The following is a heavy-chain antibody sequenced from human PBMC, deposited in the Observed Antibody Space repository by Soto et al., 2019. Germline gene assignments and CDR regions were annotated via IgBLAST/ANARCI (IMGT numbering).Heavy chain of an antibody. CDR3: ARVGGRNVAFDI. Sequence: SETLSLTCTVSGGSISSGGYYWSWIRQHPGKGLEWIGYIYYSGSTYYNPSLKSRVTISVDTPKNQFSLKLSSVTAADTAVYYCARVGGRNVAFDIWGQGTMVTVSS. J-gene: IGHJ3*02. CDR1: GGSISSGGYY. V-gene: IGHV4-31*03. CDR2: IYYSGST.